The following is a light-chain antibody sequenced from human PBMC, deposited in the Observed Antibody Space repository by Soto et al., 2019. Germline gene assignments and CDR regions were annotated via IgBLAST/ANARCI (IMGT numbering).Light chain of an antibody. CDR2: ATS. J-gene: IGKJ5*01. CDR3: QQARSFPVT. CDR1: QSISDY. V-gene: IGKV1-12*01. Sequence: DIQMTQSPSTLSASVGDRVTITCRASQSISDYLSWYQQKPGRAPKILIFATSTLQSGVPSRFSGSGSGTDFTLTITSLQSEDFATYYCQQARSFPVTFGQGTRLEIK.